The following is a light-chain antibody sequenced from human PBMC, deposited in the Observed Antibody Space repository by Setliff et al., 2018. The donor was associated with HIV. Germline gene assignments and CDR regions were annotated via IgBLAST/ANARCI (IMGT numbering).Light chain of an antibody. V-gene: IGLV1-47*01. CDR1: SSNIGRNY. CDR2: RSN. J-gene: IGLJ1*01. CDR3: AAWDDSLSGYV. Sequence: QSVLTQPPSASGTPGQRVPVSCSGRSSNIGRNYVYWYQQLPGTAPKLLISRSNQRPSGVPDRFSGSKSGTSASLAISGLRSEDEADYYCAAWDDSLSGYVFGNGTKVTV.